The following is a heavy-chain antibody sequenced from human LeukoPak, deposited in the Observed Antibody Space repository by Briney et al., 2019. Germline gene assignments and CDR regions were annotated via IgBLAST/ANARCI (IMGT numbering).Heavy chain of an antibody. Sequence: GGSLRLSCAASGFTFSIYGMQFSSYGMHWVRQAPGKVLEWVAFIRSDGRNKYYADSVKGRFTISRDNTKNTLYLQMNSLRAEDTAVYYCAKLKINYYYYMDVWGKGTTVIVSS. CDR1: GFTFSIYGMQFSSYG. V-gene: IGHV3-30*02. D-gene: IGHD3-16*01. CDR3: AKLKINYYYYMDV. J-gene: IGHJ6*03. CDR2: IRSDGRNK.